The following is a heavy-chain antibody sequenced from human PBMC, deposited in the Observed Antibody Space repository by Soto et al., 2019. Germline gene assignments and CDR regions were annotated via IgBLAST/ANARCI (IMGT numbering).Heavy chain of an antibody. CDR2: INPDSGGT. CDR1: GYTFTGYY. D-gene: IGHD3-10*01. Sequence: ASVKVSCKASGYTFTGYYMHWVRQAPGQGLEWKGWINPDSGGTNYAQKFQGWVTMTRDTSISTAYMELSRLRSDDTAVYYCARDHGSGSYYMDVWGKGTTVTVSS. V-gene: IGHV1-2*04. J-gene: IGHJ6*03. CDR3: ARDHGSGSYYMDV.